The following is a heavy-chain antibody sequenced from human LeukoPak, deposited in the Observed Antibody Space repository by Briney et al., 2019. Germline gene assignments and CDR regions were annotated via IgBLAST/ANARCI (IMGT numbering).Heavy chain of an antibody. CDR1: GGSISSGSYY. D-gene: IGHD3-9*01. V-gene: IGHV4-61*02. CDR3: ARGHRSYYDILTGYYASAWFDP. J-gene: IGHJ5*02. Sequence: PSETLSLTCTVSGGSISSGSYYWSWIPQPAGKGLEWIGRIYTSGSTNYNPSLKSRVTISVDTSKNQFSLKLSSVTAADTAVYYCARGHRSYYDILTGYYASAWFDPWGQGTLITVSS. CDR2: IYTSGST.